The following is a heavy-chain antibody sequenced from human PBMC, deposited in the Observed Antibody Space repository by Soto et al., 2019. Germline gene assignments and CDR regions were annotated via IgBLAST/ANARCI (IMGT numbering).Heavy chain of an antibody. V-gene: IGHV1-8*01. J-gene: IGHJ4*02. Sequence: QVQLVQSGAEVKKPGASVKVSCKASGYTFTSYDINWVRQATGQGPEWMGWMTPNSGNTGYAQKFQGRVTMPRNTPIRTAYRELSSLRSEDTAVYHCARVDCSGGSCYSGGDYWGQGTLVTVSS. D-gene: IGHD2-15*01. CDR2: MTPNSGNT. CDR1: GYTFTSYD. CDR3: ARVDCSGGSCYSGGDY.